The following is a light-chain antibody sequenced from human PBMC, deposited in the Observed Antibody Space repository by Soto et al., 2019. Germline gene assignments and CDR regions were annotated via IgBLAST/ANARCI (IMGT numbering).Light chain of an antibody. CDR3: QQYHKWSPIT. CDR2: GAS. J-gene: IGKJ5*01. V-gene: IGKV3-15*01. CDR1: QSVDCY. Sequence: EVVMTQSPATLSVSLGESATLSCRASQSVDCYLAWYQQKPGQAPRLLIYGASTSATGDTARFRGCGSGTEFTLTISSLQSEDCAVYYCQQYHKWSPITFGQGTLLEIK.